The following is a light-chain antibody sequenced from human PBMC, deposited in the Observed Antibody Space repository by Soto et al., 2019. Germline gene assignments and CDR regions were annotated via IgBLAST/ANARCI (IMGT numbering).Light chain of an antibody. CDR3: QQCYSKPRT. V-gene: IGKV1-39*01. Sequence: DIQMTQSPSSLSASIGDRVTITCRASENIARYLNWYQQRPGKAPNLLICAASSLQSGVPSRFSGSGSGTDFTLTINSLQPEDFATYYCQQCYSKPRTFGQGTKVEIK. CDR2: AAS. CDR1: ENIARY. J-gene: IGKJ1*01.